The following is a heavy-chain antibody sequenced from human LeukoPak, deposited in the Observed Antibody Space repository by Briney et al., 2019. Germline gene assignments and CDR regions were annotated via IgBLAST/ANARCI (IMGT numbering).Heavy chain of an antibody. CDR3: ARDRITDCSTTSCTIANWFDP. Sequence: GASVKVSCKASGYTFIDYYMHWLRQPPGQGLEWMGWINPNSGGTDYAQKFQGRVTMNRDTSIDTAYMEMSRLTSDDTAVYYCARDRITDCSTTSCTIANWFDPWGQGTLVTVSS. CDR1: GYTFIDYY. J-gene: IGHJ5*02. CDR2: INPNSGGT. V-gene: IGHV1-2*02. D-gene: IGHD2-2*01.